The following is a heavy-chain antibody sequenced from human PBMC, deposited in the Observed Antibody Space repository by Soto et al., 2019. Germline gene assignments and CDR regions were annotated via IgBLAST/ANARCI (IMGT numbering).Heavy chain of an antibody. D-gene: IGHD2-15*01. CDR3: ARDASQGYCSCGSCYGLDY. CDR1: GYTFTSYY. CDR2: INPSGDST. V-gene: IGHV1-46*01. J-gene: IGHJ4*02. Sequence: ASVKVSCKASGYTFTSYYMHWVRQAPGQGLEWMGIINPSGDSTSYAQKFQGRVTMTRDTSTSTVYMELSSLRSEDTAVYYCARDASQGYCSCGSCYGLDYWGQGTLVTVSS.